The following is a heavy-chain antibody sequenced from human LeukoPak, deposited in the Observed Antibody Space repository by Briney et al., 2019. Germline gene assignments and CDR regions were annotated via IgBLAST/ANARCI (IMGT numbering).Heavy chain of an antibody. CDR1: GGSISSYY. V-gene: IGHV4-59*01. CDR3: ARDDYYDSSAIFDY. J-gene: IGHJ4*02. CDR2: IYYSGST. D-gene: IGHD3-22*01. Sequence: SETLSLTCTVSGGSISSYYWSWIRQPPGKGLEWIGYIYYSGSTNYNSSLKSRVTISLDTSKNQFSLKLSSVTAADAAVYYCARDDYYDSSAIFDYWGQGTLVTVSS.